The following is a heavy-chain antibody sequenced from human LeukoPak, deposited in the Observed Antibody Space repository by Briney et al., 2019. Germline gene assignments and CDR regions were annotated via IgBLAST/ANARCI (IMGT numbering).Heavy chain of an antibody. CDR1: GGSISSYY. V-gene: IGHV4-59*01. CDR3: ARDPSGYAHSHYFDY. CDR2: IYYSGST. Sequence: PSETLSLTCTVSGGSISSYYWSWIRQPPGKGLEWIGYIYYSGSTNYNPSLKSRVTISVDTSKNQFSLKLSSVTAADTAVYYCARDPSGYAHSHYFDYWGQGTPVTVSS. J-gene: IGHJ4*02. D-gene: IGHD5-12*01.